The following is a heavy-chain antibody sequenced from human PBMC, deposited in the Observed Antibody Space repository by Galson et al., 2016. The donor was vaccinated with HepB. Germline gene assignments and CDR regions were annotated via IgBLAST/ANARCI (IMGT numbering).Heavy chain of an antibody. CDR3: ARLPSTSLPYWYGLDV. Sequence: SVKVSCKASGGTFSNYAISWVRQAPGQGLEWMGGIIPIFDTANYAQKFQGRVTITADEATSTAYMELSSLRSEDTAVYYCARLPSTSLPYWYGLDVWGQGTTVTVSS. CDR2: IIPIFDTA. V-gene: IGHV1-69*13. D-gene: IGHD2-2*01. J-gene: IGHJ6*02. CDR1: GGTFSNYA.